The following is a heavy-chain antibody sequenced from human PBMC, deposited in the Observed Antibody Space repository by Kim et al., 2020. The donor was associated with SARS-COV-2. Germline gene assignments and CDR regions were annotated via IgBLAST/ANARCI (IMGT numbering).Heavy chain of an antibody. V-gene: IGHV4-59*13. J-gene: IGHJ6*01. CDR1: GGSISSYY. D-gene: IGHD3-3*01. CDR2: IYYSGST. CDR3: ARGYDFWSGYYPRYGMDV. Sequence: SETLSLTCTVSGGSISSYYWSWIRQPPGKGLEWIGYIYYSGSTNYNPSLKSRVTISVDTSKNQFSLKLSSVTAADTAVYYCARGYDFWSGYYPRYGMDV.